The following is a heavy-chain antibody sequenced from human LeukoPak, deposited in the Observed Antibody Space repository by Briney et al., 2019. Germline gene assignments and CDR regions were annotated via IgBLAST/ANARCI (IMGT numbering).Heavy chain of an antibody. CDR2: ISSTSTFI. J-gene: IGHJ6*03. V-gene: IGHV3-21*01. CDR3: ARDYFDSSDYPQTYYYYYMYV. CDR1: GFTFSRNS. D-gene: IGHD3-22*01. Sequence: PGGSLRLSCAASGFTFSRNSMNWVRQAPGMGLEWVASISSTSTFIYSADSVKGRFTISRDTAKNSLFLQMNSLRAEDTAIYYCARDYFDSSDYPQTYYYYYMYVWGKGTTVTVSS.